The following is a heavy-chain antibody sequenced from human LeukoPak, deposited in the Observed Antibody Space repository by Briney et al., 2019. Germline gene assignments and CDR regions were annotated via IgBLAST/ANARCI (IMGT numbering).Heavy chain of an antibody. CDR3: AKNGTPGRVLLAATRYNWFDP. J-gene: IGHJ5*02. CDR1: GFTFSSYT. Sequence: GGSLRLSCAASGFTFSSYTMSWVRQGPGKGLEWVSEISDSGGLTYYADSVKGRFTISRDNSMNTMYLQMNSLRAEDTAVYYCAKNGTPGRVLLAATRYNWFDPWGQGTLVTVSS. V-gene: IGHV3-23*01. D-gene: IGHD2-15*01. CDR2: ISDSGGLT.